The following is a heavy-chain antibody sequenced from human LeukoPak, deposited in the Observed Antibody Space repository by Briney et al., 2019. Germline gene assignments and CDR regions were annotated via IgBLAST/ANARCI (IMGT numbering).Heavy chain of an antibody. CDR2: INHSGST. D-gene: IGHD3-3*01. J-gene: IGHJ4*02. CDR3: ARVAYITIFGVVIIKEGLDY. V-gene: IGHV4-34*01. CDR1: GGSFSGYY. Sequence: PSETLSLTCAVYGGSFSGYYWSWIRQPPGKGLEWIGEINHSGSTNYNPSLKSRVTISVDTSKNQFSLKLSSVTAADTAAYYCARVAYITIFGVVIIKEGLDYWGQGTLVTVSS.